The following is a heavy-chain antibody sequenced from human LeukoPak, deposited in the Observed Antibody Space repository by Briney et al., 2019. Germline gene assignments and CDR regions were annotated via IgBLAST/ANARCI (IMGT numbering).Heavy chain of an antibody. D-gene: IGHD3-22*01. Sequence: ASVKVSCKASGYTFTGHYMHWVRQAPGQGLEWMGWINPNSGGTNYAQKFQGRVTMTRDTSISTAYMELSRLRSDDTAVYYCARDQWADSSGYYYASFDYWGQGTLVTVSS. V-gene: IGHV1-2*02. CDR1: GYTFTGHY. J-gene: IGHJ4*02. CDR2: INPNSGGT. CDR3: ARDQWADSSGYYYASFDY.